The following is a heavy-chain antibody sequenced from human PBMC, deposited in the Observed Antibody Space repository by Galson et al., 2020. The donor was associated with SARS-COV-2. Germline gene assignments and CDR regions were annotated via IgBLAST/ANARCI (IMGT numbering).Heavy chain of an antibody. D-gene: IGHD3-22*01. Sequence: GGSLRLSCVASGFTFSLYSMHWVRQAPGKGLEWVAFISYDGTKRYYTDSVKGRFTISRDNSRDTLYLQMNSLRLEDTAVYYCAKLGYDSSGAVKTLDYWGQGTLVTVSS. CDR1: GFTFSLYS. CDR3: AKLGYDSSGAVKTLDY. J-gene: IGHJ4*02. V-gene: IGHV3-30*18. CDR2: ISYDGTKR.